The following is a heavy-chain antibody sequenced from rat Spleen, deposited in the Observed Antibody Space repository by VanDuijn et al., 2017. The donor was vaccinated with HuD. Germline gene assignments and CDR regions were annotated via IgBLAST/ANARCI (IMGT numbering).Heavy chain of an antibody. CDR3: VRQETSGYSNWFTY. J-gene: IGHJ3*01. D-gene: IGHD4-3*01. Sequence: EVQLVESGGGLVQPGRSLKLSCAASGFTFNNYVMTWVRQAPAKGLEWVATISYDGISTYYRDSVRGRFTISSNNAESTLYLQMDSLRSEDTATYYCVRQETSGYSNWFTYWGQGTLVTVSS. CDR1: GFTFNNYV. CDR2: ISYDGIST. V-gene: IGHV5-29*01.